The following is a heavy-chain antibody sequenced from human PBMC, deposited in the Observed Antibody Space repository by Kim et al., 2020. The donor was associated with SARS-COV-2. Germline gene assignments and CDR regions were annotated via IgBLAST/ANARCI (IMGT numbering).Heavy chain of an antibody. CDR1: GGSISSSSYY. CDR2: IYYSGST. CDR3: ARLRRWAALGDY. V-gene: IGHV4-39*01. D-gene: IGHD4-17*01. Sequence: SETLSLTCTVSGGSISSSSYYWGWIRQPPGKGLEWIGSIYYSGSTYYNPSLKSRVTISVDTSKNQFSLKLSSVTAADTAVYYCARLRRWAALGDYWGQGTLVTVSS. J-gene: IGHJ4*02.